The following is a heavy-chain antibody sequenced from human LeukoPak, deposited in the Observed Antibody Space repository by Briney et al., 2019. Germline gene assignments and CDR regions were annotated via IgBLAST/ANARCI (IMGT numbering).Heavy chain of an antibody. D-gene: IGHD3-10*01. CDR2: INPNSGGT. V-gene: IGHV1-2*02. CDR1: GYTFTGYY. Sequence: ASVKVSCKASGYTFTGYYMHWVRQAPGQGLEWMGWINPNSGGTNYAQKFQGRVTMTRDTSISTAYMELSRLRSDDTAVYYCASQYMVRGVVYGMDVWGQGTTVTVSS. J-gene: IGHJ6*02. CDR3: ASQYMVRGVVYGMDV.